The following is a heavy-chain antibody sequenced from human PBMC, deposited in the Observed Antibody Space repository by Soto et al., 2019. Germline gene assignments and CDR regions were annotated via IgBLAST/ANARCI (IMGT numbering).Heavy chain of an antibody. CDR2: IKQDGSEK. CDR1: GFTFSSYW. CDR3: ANVGYCSSTSCSDYYYYYMDV. D-gene: IGHD2-2*01. J-gene: IGHJ6*03. V-gene: IGHV3-7*01. Sequence: GSLRLSCAASGFTFSSYWMSWVRQAPGKGLEWVANIKQDGSEKYYVDSVKGRFTISRDNAKNSLYLQMNSLRAEDTAVYYCANVGYCSSTSCSDYYYYYMDVWGKGTTVTVSS.